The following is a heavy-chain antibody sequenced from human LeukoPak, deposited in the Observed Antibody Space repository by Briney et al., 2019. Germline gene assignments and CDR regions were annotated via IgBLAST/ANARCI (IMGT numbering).Heavy chain of an antibody. Sequence: GGSLRLSCAASGFTVSSNYMSWVRQAPGKGLEWVSVIYSGGSTYYADSVMGRFTISRDNSKNTLYLQMNSLRAEDTAVYYCARDGPYCSGGSCYYNAFDIRGQGTMVTVSS. V-gene: IGHV3-53*01. CDR1: GFTVSSNY. J-gene: IGHJ3*02. CDR3: ARDGPYCSGGSCYYNAFDI. D-gene: IGHD2-15*01. CDR2: IYSGGST.